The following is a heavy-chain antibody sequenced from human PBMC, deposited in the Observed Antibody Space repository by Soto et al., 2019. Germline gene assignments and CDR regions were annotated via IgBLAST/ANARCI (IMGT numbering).Heavy chain of an antibody. CDR2: INSGGSLI. J-gene: IGHJ4*02. D-gene: IGHD3-10*01. CDR1: GFRFNEYE. V-gene: IGHV3-48*03. Sequence: EVQLVESGGGLVQPGGSLRLSCVGSGFRFNEYEINWVRQAPGKGLEWISYINSGGSLIYYAAAVKGRFTISRANYKDSVYLQMNSLRADDKALYYCARETSYGQSATIVGEFWGQGSLVTVSS. CDR3: ARETSYGQSATIVGEF.